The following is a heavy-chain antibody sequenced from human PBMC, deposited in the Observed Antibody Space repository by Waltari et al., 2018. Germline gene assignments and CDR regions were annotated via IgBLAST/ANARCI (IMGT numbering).Heavy chain of an antibody. Sequence: QVQLQQWGAGLLKPSETLSLTCAVDGGSFSGNCWSWIRPPPGKGLEWIGEINHSGSTNYNPSLKSLVTISVDTSKNQFSLKLSSVTAADTAVYYCATLGRISMAWGWFDPWGQGTLVTVSS. CDR2: INHSGST. V-gene: IGHV4-34*01. CDR1: GGSFSGNC. J-gene: IGHJ5*02. D-gene: IGHD3-10*01. CDR3: ATLGRISMAWGWFDP.